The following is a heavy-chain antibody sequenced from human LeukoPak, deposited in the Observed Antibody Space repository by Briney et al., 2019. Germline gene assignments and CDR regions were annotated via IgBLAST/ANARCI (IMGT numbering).Heavy chain of an antibody. CDR1: GYTFTSYD. CDR3: ARGPAGSSYCSSTSCSPSAYYMDV. Sequence: ASVKVSCKASGYTFTSYDINWVRQATGQGLEWMGWMNPNSGNTGYAQKFQGRVTITRNTSISTAYMELSSLRSEDTAVYYCARGPAGSSYCSSTSCSPSAYYMDVWGKGTTVTVSS. J-gene: IGHJ6*03. D-gene: IGHD2-2*01. V-gene: IGHV1-8*03. CDR2: MNPNSGNT.